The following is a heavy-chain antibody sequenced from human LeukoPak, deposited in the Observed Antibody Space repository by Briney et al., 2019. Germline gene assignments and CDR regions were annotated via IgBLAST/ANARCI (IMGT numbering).Heavy chain of an antibody. CDR3: ARDLGYSSSSGGVDY. V-gene: IGHV1-18*01. CDR1: GGTFSSYG. D-gene: IGHD6-6*01. CDR2: ISAYNGNT. J-gene: IGHJ4*02. Sequence: APVKVSCKASGGTFSSYGISWVRQAPGQGLEWMGWISAYNGNTNYAQKLQGRVTMTTDTSTSTAYMELRSLRSDDTAVYYCARDLGYSSSSGGVDYWGQGTLVTVSS.